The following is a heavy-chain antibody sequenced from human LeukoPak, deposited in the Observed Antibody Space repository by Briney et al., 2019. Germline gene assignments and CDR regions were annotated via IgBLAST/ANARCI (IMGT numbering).Heavy chain of an antibody. D-gene: IGHD6-13*01. Sequence: GGSLRLSCEASGFTFRSYSMNCVRQAPGKGLEWISYISRSTNSISYADSVKGRFTISRDNAKNSLFLQVNNLRDEDTAVYYCARDRGPGIKPAGTVGMDVWGQGTTVTVSS. V-gene: IGHV3-48*02. J-gene: IGHJ6*02. CDR1: GFTFRSYS. CDR2: ISRSTNSI. CDR3: ARDRGPGIKPAGTVGMDV.